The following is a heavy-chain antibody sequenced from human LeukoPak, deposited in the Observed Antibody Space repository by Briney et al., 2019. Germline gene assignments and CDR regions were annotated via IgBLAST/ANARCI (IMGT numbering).Heavy chain of an antibody. Sequence: SVKVSCKASGGTFSSYAISWVRQAPGQGLEWMGGIIPIFGTANYAQKFQGRVTITADESTSTAYMELSSLRSDDTAVYYCARAGGSYTGGPGYWGQGTLVTVSS. V-gene: IGHV1-69*13. D-gene: IGHD1-26*01. CDR2: IIPIFGTA. CDR1: GGTFSSYA. CDR3: ARAGGSYTGGPGY. J-gene: IGHJ4*02.